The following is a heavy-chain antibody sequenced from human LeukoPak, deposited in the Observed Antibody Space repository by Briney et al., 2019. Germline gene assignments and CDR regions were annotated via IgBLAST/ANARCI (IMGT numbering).Heavy chain of an antibody. CDR1: GFTLSSYA. Sequence: GGSLRLSCAASGFTLSSYAMSWVRQAPGKGLEWVSGISGSGWSTYYADSVKGRFTISRDNSKNTLYLQMNSLRGEDTAVYYCANRYSGNDPATYWSQGTLVTVSS. D-gene: IGHD5-12*01. CDR2: ISGSGWST. CDR3: ANRYSGNDPATY. V-gene: IGHV3-23*01. J-gene: IGHJ4*02.